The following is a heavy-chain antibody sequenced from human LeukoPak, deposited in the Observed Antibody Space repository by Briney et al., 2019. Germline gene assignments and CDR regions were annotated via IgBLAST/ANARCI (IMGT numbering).Heavy chain of an antibody. J-gene: IGHJ4*02. CDR2: IYTSGST. CDR3: ARGRAVAGPEFDY. V-gene: IGHV4-4*08. D-gene: IGHD6-19*01. Sequence: PSETLSLTCTVSGGSISSYYWSWIRQPPGKGLEWIGRIYTSGSTNYNPSLKSRVTISVDTSKNQFSLKLTSVTAADTAVYYCARGRAVAGPEFDYWGQGTLVTVSS. CDR1: GGSISSYY.